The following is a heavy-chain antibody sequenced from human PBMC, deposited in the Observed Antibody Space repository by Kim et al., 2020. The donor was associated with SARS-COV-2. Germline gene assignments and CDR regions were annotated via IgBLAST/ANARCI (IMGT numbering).Heavy chain of an antibody. J-gene: IGHJ4*02. CDR1: GFIFRNFG. V-gene: IGHV3-33*05. CDR2: ISNDGATA. Sequence: GGSLRLSCAASGFIFRNFGPHWVRQAPGKGLEWVAFISNDGATAIYADSVRGRFTISRDYSENKVYLQMDSLSAGDTAVYYCARPSSSHFDFWGQGTLV. CDR3: ARPSSSHFDF. D-gene: IGHD3-10*01.